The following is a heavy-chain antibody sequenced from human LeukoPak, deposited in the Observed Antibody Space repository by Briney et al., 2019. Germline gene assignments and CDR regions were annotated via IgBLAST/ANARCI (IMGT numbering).Heavy chain of an antibody. CDR3: AKVSPQGGYDQYFDY. J-gene: IGHJ4*02. Sequence: PGGSLRLSCAASGFTFSSYGMRWVRQAPGKGLEWVAVISYDGSNKYYADSVKGRFTISRDNSKNTLYLQINSLRAEDTAVYYCAKVSPQGGYDQYFDYWGQGTLVTVSS. CDR1: GFTFSSYG. CDR2: ISYDGSNK. V-gene: IGHV3-30*18. D-gene: IGHD5-12*01.